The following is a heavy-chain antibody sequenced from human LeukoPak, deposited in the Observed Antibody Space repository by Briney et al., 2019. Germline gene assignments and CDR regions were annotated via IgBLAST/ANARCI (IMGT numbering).Heavy chain of an antibody. CDR2: IYTSGST. J-gene: IGHJ5*02. CDR3: ARENDVGWFDP. CDR1: GGSISSYY. Sequence: SETPSLTCTVSGGSISSYYWSWIRQPPGKGLEWIGYIYTSGSTNYNPSLKSRVTISVDTSKNQFSLKLSSVTAADTAVYYCARENDVGWFDPWGQGTLVTVSS. V-gene: IGHV4-4*09. D-gene: IGHD1-1*01.